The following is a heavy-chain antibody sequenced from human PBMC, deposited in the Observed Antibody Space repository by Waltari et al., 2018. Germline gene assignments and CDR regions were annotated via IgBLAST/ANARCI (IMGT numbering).Heavy chain of an antibody. Sequence: QLQLQESGPGLVKPSETLSLTCNVSNASISTNTYSWAWIRQPPGKGLEWIGSIFYTGNVYYNPSLQSRVTMSVDTSRNQFSLKLRSVTAADTAVYYCAGRPLYTVVWHGFDYWGRGALVTVSS. V-gene: IGHV4-39*07. J-gene: IGHJ4*02. CDR1: NASISTNTYS. D-gene: IGHD2-2*02. CDR2: IFYTGNV. CDR3: AGRPLYTVVWHGFDY.